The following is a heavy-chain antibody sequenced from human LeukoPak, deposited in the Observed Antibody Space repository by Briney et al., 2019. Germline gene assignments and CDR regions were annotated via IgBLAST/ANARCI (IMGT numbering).Heavy chain of an antibody. CDR3: ARSSIAAPDNFDC. CDR2: IYSGGST. CDR1: GFTVSSNY. D-gene: IGHD6-13*01. V-gene: IGHV3-53*01. Sequence: GGSLRLSCAASGFTVSSNYMSWVRQAPGKGLEWVSVIYSGGSTYYADSVKGRFTISRDNSKNTLYLQMNSLRAEDTAVYYCARSSIAAPDNFDCWGQGTLVTVSS. J-gene: IGHJ4*02.